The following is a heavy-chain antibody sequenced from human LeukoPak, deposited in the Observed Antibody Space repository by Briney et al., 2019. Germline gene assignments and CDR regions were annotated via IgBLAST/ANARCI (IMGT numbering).Heavy chain of an antibody. D-gene: IGHD5-12*01. CDR2: ISHDGSTE. CDR1: GFTFSTYG. J-gene: IGHJ4*02. CDR3: ARGWLRADY. Sequence: GGSLRLSCAASGFTFSTYGMHWVRQAPGKGLEWVAGISHDGSTEQYADSVKGRFTISRDNSKNTLNLQMNSLREEDTAVYYCARGWLRADYWGQGTLVTVSS. V-gene: IGHV3-30*03.